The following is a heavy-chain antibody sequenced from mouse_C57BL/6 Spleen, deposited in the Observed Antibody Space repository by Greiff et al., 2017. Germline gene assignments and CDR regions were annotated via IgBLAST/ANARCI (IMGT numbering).Heavy chain of an antibody. D-gene: IGHD1-1*01. Sequence: DVKLVESGGGLVKPGGSLKLSCAASGFTFSSYAMSWVRQTPEKRLEWVATISAGGSYTYYPDNVKGRFTISRDNAKNNLYLQMSHLKSEDTAMYYCARDRDYYGPFDYWGQGTTLTVSS. V-gene: IGHV5-4*01. J-gene: IGHJ2*01. CDR2: ISAGGSYT. CDR1: GFTFSSYA. CDR3: ARDRDYYGPFDY.